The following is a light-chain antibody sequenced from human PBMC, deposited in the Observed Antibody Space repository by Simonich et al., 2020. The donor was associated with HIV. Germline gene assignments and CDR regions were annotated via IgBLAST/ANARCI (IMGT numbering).Light chain of an antibody. Sequence: DIQMTQSPSSLSASVGDGVTITCRASQRISSYLNWYQQKPGKAPKLLIYAASSLQSGVPSRFSGSGSGTDFTLTISSLQPEDFATYYCQQSYSTPPYTFGQGTKLEIK. CDR1: QRISSY. J-gene: IGKJ2*01. CDR3: QQSYSTPPYT. CDR2: AAS. V-gene: IGKV1-39*01.